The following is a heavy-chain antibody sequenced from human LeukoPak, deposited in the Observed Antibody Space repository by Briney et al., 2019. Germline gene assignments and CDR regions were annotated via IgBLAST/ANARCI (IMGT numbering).Heavy chain of an antibody. D-gene: IGHD6-19*01. J-gene: IGHJ4*02. Sequence: ASVKVSCKASGYSFTSYYMHWVRQAPGQGLEWMGIINLIGGSTRYAQKFQGRVTMTRDTSTSTVCMELSSLRSEDTAVYYCARESDIVVAGTGFDYWGQGTLVTVSS. CDR3: ARESDIVVAGTGFDY. CDR2: INLIGGST. CDR1: GYSFTSYY. V-gene: IGHV1-46*01.